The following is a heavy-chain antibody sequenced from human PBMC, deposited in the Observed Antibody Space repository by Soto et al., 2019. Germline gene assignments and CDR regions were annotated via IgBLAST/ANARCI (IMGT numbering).Heavy chain of an antibody. Sequence: GGSLRLSCAASGFTFSSYAMSWVRQAPGKGLEWVSAISGSGGSTYYADSVKGRFTISRDNSKNTLYLQMNSLRAEDTAVYYCAKFPGHGGHSGYPELRFDPWGQGTLVTVSS. CDR2: ISGSGGST. D-gene: IGHD5-12*01. J-gene: IGHJ5*02. V-gene: IGHV3-23*01. CDR3: AKFPGHGGHSGYPELRFDP. CDR1: GFTFSSYA.